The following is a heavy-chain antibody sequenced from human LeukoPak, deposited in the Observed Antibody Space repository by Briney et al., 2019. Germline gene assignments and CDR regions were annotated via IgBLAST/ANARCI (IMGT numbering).Heavy chain of an antibody. D-gene: IGHD3-10*01. CDR1: GDSITSSDHY. CDR2: VSHSGNT. Sequence: SETLSLTCTLSGDSITSSDHYWVWIRQSPGKGLEWIGSVSHSGNTYYKPSLKSRVTVSLDTSKNEFSLILTSVTAADTAEYYCARHLYYSASAFWYIDLWGRGTPVIVSP. V-gene: IGHV4-39*01. CDR3: ARHLYYSASAFWYIDL. J-gene: IGHJ2*01.